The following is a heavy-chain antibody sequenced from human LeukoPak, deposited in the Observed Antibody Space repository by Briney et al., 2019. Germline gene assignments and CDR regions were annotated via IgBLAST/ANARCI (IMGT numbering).Heavy chain of an antibody. Sequence: KSSETLSLTCAVYGGSFSGYYWSWIRQPPGKGLEWIGEINHSGSTNYNPSLKSRVTISVDTSKNQFSLKLSSVTAADTAVYYCARGVKQRAHSWFDPWGQGTLVTVSS. D-gene: IGHD6-25*01. V-gene: IGHV4-34*01. CDR1: GGSFSGYY. J-gene: IGHJ5*02. CDR3: ARGVKQRAHSWFDP. CDR2: INHSGST.